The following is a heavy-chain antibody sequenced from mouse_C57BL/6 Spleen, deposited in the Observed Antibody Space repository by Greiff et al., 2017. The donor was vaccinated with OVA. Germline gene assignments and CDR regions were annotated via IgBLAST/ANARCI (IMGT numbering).Heavy chain of an antibody. Sequence: VQLKESGGGLVKPGGSLKLSCAASGFTFSSYAMSWVRQTPEKRLEWVATISDGGSYTYYPDNVKGRFTISRDNSKNNLYLQMSHLKSEDTAMYYCAREGGGFDYWGQGTTLTVSS. CDR3: AREGGGFDY. V-gene: IGHV5-4*01. CDR2: ISDGGSYT. CDR1: GFTFSSYA. J-gene: IGHJ2*01.